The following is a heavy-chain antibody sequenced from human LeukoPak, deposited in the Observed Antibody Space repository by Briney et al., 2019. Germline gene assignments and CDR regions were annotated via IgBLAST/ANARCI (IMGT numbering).Heavy chain of an antibody. CDR2: IYYSGST. CDR3: ARGVLGPKKSSWLEVDY. Sequence: KPSQTLSLTCTVSGGSISSGGYYWSWIRQHPGKGLEWIVYIYYSGSTYYNPSLKSRVTISVDTSKNQFSLKLSSVTAADTAVYYCARGVLGPKKSSWLEVDYWGQGTLVTVSS. CDR1: GGSISSGGYY. V-gene: IGHV4-31*03. D-gene: IGHD6-13*01. J-gene: IGHJ4*02.